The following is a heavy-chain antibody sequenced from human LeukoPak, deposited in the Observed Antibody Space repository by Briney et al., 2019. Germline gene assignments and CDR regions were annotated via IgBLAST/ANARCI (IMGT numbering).Heavy chain of an antibody. CDR1: GFTVSYNY. Sequence: PGGSLRLSCAASGFTVSYNYMSWVRQAPGKGLEWVSVIYSGGSTYYADSVKGRFTISRDNSKKTLYLQMNSLRTEDTAVYYCARDQTAVTGVWGTIDYWGQGTLVTVSS. J-gene: IGHJ4*02. CDR2: IYSGGST. CDR3: ARDQTAVTGVWGTIDY. V-gene: IGHV3-53*05. D-gene: IGHD2-8*02.